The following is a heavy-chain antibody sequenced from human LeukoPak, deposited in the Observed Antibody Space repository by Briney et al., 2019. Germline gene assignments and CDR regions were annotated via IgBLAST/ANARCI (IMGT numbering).Heavy chain of an antibody. J-gene: IGHJ4*02. Sequence: SETLSLTCAAYGGSFSGYYWSWIRQPSGKGLEWIGEINHSGSTNYNPSLKSRVTISVDTSKNQFSLKLSSVTAADTAVYYCARGPEWELPNDYWGQGTLVTVSS. D-gene: IGHD1-26*01. CDR1: GGSFSGYY. V-gene: IGHV4-34*01. CDR3: ARGPEWELPNDY. CDR2: INHSGST.